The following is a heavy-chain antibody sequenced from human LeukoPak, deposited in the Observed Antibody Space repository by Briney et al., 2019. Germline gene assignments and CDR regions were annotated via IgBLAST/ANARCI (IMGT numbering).Heavy chain of an antibody. D-gene: IGHD3-22*01. CDR3: ASDSPYYYDSSGYLGY. CDR2: IWYDGSNK. Sequence: GRSLRLSCAASGFTFSSYGMHWVRQAPGKGLEGVAVIWYDGSNKYYADSVKGRFTISRDNSKNTLYLQMNSLRAEDTAVYYCASDSPYYYDSSGYLGYWGQGTLVTVSS. J-gene: IGHJ4*02. V-gene: IGHV3-33*01. CDR1: GFTFSSYG.